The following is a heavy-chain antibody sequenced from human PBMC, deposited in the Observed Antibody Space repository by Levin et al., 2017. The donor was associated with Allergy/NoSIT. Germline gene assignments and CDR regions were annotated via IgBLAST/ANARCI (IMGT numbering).Heavy chain of an antibody. D-gene: IGHD3-10*01. CDR3: AGVSMVRGVMFDY. CDR2: IYYSGST. Sequence: PSETLSLTCTVSGGSISSYYWSWIRQPPGKGLEWIGYIYYSGSTNYNPSLKSRVTISVDTSKNQFSLKLSSVTAADTAVYYCAGVSMVRGVMFDYWGQGTLVTVSS. CDR1: GGSISSYY. J-gene: IGHJ4*02. V-gene: IGHV4-59*01.